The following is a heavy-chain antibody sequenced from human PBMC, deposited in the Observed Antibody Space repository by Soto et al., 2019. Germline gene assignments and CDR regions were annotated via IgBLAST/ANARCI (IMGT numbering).Heavy chain of an antibody. D-gene: IGHD2-2*01. J-gene: IGHJ6*02. CDR2: FSGRGGNK. CDR3: AKDPPWTVGPLAMDV. V-gene: IGHV3-23*01. Sequence: GGSLRLSCVASGFTFSTHAMSWVRQVPGKGLEWVSTFSGRGGNKYYGESVKGRFTISRDDPKNTLYLDMNSLRVEDTAVYYCAKDPPWTVGPLAMDVWGQGTTVTVSS. CDR1: GFTFSTHA.